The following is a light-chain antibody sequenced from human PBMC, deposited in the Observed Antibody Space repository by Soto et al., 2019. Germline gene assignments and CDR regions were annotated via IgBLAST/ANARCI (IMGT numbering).Light chain of an antibody. V-gene: IGLV1-51*01. Sequence: QSVLTQPPSLSAAPGQEVTISCSGSGSNVGYNSVSWYQQLPGTAPKLLIYDNYKRPSGIPARFSGSKSGTSASLGITGLQTGDEADYYYGAWDDRLTAYVFGSGTKVTVL. J-gene: IGLJ1*01. CDR2: DNY. CDR3: GAWDDRLTAYV. CDR1: GSNVGYNS.